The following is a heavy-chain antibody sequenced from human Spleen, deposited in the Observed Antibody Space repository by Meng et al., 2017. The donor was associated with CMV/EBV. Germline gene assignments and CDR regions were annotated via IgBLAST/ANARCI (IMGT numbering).Heavy chain of an antibody. CDR2: IDSGGSA. Sequence: AASGFTVNSDYMSWVRQAPGRGLGWLSFIDSGGSADYAGSVKGRFTISRDNSKNTVYLQMNSLRVEDTAVYYCAKGGIQLWLNWFDPWGQGTLVTVSS. CDR1: GFTVNSDY. CDR3: AKGGIQLWLNWFDP. D-gene: IGHD5-18*01. V-gene: IGHV3-66*02. J-gene: IGHJ5*02.